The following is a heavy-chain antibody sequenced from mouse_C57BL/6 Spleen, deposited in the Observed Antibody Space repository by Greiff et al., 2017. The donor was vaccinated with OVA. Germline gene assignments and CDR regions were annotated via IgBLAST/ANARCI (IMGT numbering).Heavy chain of an antibody. CDR2: IYPGSGST. CDR3: AREGDYYGSSHSYWYFDV. J-gene: IGHJ1*03. CDR1: GYTFTSYW. Sequence: QVQLKQPGAELVKPGASVKMSCKASGYTFTSYWITWVKQRPGQGLEWIGDIYPGSGSTNYNEKFKSKATLTVDTSSSTAYMQLSSLTSEDSAVYYCAREGDYYGSSHSYWYFDVWGTGTTVTVSS. V-gene: IGHV1-55*01. D-gene: IGHD1-1*01.